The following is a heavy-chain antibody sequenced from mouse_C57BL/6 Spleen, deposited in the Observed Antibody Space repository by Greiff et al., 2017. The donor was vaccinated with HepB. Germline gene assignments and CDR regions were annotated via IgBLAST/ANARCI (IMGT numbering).Heavy chain of an antibody. CDR2: INPNNGGT. V-gene: IGHV1-26*01. D-gene: IGHD2-3*01. CDR1: GYTFTDYY. J-gene: IGHJ2*01. Sequence: EVQLQQSGPELVKPGASVKISCKASGYTFTDYYMNWVKQSHGKSLEWIGDINPNNGGTSYNQKFKGKATLTVDKSSSTAYMELRSLTSEDSAVYYCARGPYDVYFDYWGQGTTLTVSS. CDR3: ARGPYDVYFDY.